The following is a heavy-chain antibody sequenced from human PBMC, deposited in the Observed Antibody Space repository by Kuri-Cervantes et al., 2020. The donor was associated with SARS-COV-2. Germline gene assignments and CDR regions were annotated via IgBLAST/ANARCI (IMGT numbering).Heavy chain of an antibody. CDR3: AKVVVAATGYFDY. CDR2: ISYDGSNK. J-gene: IGHJ4*02. V-gene: IGHV3-30*07. CDR1: GFTFSSYA. Sequence: LSLTCAASGFTFSSYAMHWVRQAPGKGLEWVAVISYDGSNKYYADSVKGRFTISRDNSKNTLYLQMNSLRAEDTAVYYCAKVVVAATGYFDYWGQGTLVTVSS. D-gene: IGHD2-15*01.